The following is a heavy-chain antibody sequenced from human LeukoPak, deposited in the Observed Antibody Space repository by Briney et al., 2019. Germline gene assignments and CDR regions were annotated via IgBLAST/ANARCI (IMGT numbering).Heavy chain of an antibody. CDR1: GGSFSGYY. CDR2: INHSGST. CDR3: ARADIVVVPAHWFDP. V-gene: IGHV4-34*01. J-gene: IGHJ5*02. D-gene: IGHD2-2*01. Sequence: SETLSLTCAVYGGSFSGYYWSWIRQPPGKGLEWIGEINHSGSTNYNPSLKSRVTISVDTSKNQFSLKLSSVTAADTAVYYCARADIVVVPAHWFDPWGQGTLVTVSS.